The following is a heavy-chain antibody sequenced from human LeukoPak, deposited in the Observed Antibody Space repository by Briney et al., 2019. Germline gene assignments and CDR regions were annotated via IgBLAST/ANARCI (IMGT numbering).Heavy chain of an antibody. CDR1: GFTFSSYW. J-gene: IGHJ6*03. CDR2: IKQDGSEK. V-gene: IGHV3-7*01. Sequence: GGSLRLSCAASGFTFSSYWMSWVRQAPGKGLKWVANIKQDGSEKYYVDSVKGRFTISRDNAKNSLYLQMNSLRAEDTAVYYCARVGVDSAVRLRFLEWFRPPYYYYYMDVWGKGTTVTVSS. CDR3: ARVGVDSAVRLRFLEWFRPPYYYYYMDV. D-gene: IGHD3-3*01.